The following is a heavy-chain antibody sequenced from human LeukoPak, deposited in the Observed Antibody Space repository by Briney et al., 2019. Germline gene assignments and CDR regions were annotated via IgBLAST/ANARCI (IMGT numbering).Heavy chain of an antibody. V-gene: IGHV3-21*01. CDR3: AKDADGSFDY. CDR2: ISSSSSYI. Sequence: GGSLRLSCAASGFTFSSYSMNWVRQAPGKGLEWVSSISSSSSYIYYADSVKGRFTISRDNSKNTLYLQMNSLRAEDTAVYYCAKDADGSFDYWGQGTLVTVSS. CDR1: GFTFSSYS. D-gene: IGHD3-10*01. J-gene: IGHJ4*02.